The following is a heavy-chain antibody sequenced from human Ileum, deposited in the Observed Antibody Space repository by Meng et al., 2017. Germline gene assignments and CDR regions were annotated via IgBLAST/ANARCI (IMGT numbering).Heavy chain of an antibody. J-gene: IGHJ3*01. D-gene: IGHD3-16*01. CDR2: IKSEVNGGTT. V-gene: IGHV3-15*01. CDR1: GYHFSAAW. CDR3: TTDPEWGI. Sequence: GGSLRLSCAVSGYHFSAAWWTWVRQAPGKGLEWVGRIKSEVNGGTTDYTAPVKGRFTLSRDDSKDTLYLQMNNLKADDTAVYYCTTDPEWGIWAQGTMVTVSS.